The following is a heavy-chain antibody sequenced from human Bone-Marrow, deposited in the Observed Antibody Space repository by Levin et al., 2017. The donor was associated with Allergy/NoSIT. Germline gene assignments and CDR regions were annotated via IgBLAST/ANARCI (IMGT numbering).Heavy chain of an antibody. V-gene: IGHV3-15*01. CDR1: GFAFTSAY. Sequence: GGSLRLSCAASGFAFTSAYMIWVRQAPGKGLEWVARIKSRTDGGTTDYAAPVKGRFTISRDDSRYTLYLQMNSLKSEDTAVYYCLPSADCAKWDAWGQGTQVTVSS. D-gene: IGHD2-21*02. CDR2: IKSRTDGGTT. J-gene: IGHJ5*02. CDR3: LPSADCAKWDA.